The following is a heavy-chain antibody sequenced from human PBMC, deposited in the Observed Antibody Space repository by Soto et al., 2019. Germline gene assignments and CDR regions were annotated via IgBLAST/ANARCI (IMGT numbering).Heavy chain of an antibody. D-gene: IGHD2-15*01. J-gene: IGHJ3*02. Sequence: HPGGSLRLSCAASGFTFSSYAMSWVRQAPGKGLEWVSAISGSGGSTYYADSVKGRFTISRDNSKNTLYLQMNSLRAEDTAVYYCARGDCSGGSCYGHNAFDIWGQGTMVTVSS. CDR2: ISGSGGST. CDR3: ARGDCSGGSCYGHNAFDI. CDR1: GFTFSSYA. V-gene: IGHV3-23*01.